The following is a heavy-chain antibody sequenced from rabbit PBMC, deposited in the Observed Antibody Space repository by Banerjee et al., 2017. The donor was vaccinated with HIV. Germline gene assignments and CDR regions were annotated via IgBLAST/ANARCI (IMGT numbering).Heavy chain of an antibody. CDR3: VRNSYDDYGDVFNL. D-gene: IGHD2-1*01. Sequence: QEQLVESGGGLVQPGGSLKLSCKASGFSLSSYAMSWVRQAPGKGLEWIGYIDPVFGSTYSASWVNGRFTISSHNAQNTLYLQLNSLTAADTATYFCVRNSYDDYGDVFNLWGPGTLVTVS. CDR1: GFSLSSYA. CDR2: IDPVFGST. V-gene: IGHV1S47*01. J-gene: IGHJ4*01.